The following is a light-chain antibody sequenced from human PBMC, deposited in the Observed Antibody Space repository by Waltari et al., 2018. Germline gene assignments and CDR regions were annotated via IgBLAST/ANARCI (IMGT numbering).Light chain of an antibody. CDR1: DSDVGAYDF. V-gene: IGLV2-8*01. Sequence: QSALTQPASVSGSPGQSITISCSGTDSDVGAYDFVSWYQQHPGKAPNLMIYEVNNRPSGVPDRCSGSKSGNTASLTVSGLQAEDEADYYCSSYAGSNNYVLFGGGTKLTVL. CDR2: EVN. J-gene: IGLJ2*01. CDR3: SSYAGSNNYVL.